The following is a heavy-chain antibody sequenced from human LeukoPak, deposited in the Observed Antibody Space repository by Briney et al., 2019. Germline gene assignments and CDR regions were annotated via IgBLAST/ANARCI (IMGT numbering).Heavy chain of an antibody. CDR3: ARDKVGAQPFDY. CDR2: IYTSGST. D-gene: IGHD1-26*01. V-gene: IGHV4-61*02. J-gene: IGHJ4*02. Sequence: NSSETLSLTCTVSGGSISSSSYYWSWIRQPAGKGLEWIGRIYTSGSTNYNPSLKSRVTISVDTSKNQFSLKLSSVTAADTAVYYCARDKVGAQPFDYWGQGTLVTVSS. CDR1: GGSISSSSYY.